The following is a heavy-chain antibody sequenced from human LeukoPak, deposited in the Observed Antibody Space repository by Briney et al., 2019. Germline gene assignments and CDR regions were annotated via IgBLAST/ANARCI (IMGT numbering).Heavy chain of an antibody. CDR2: ISSSGSTI. J-gene: IGHJ6*03. CDR1: GFTFSDYY. D-gene: IGHD6-13*01. V-gene: IGHV3-11*01. Sequence: PGGSLRLSCAASGFTFSDYYMSWIRQAPGKGLEWVSYISSSGSTIYYADSVKGRFTISRDNAKNSLYLQMNSLRAEDTAVYCCARLPAYSSSHRYYYYYYMDVWGKGTTVTISS. CDR3: ARLPAYSSSHRYYYYYYMDV.